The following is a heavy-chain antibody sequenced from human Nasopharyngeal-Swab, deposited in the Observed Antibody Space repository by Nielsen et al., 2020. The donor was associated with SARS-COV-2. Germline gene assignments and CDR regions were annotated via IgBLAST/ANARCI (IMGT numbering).Heavy chain of an antibody. Sequence: WIRQPPGNGLEWIGEINHSGSTNYNPSLKSRVTTSEDTSKSQFSLKLSSVTAADTAVYYCARVRARRSFGGVIVPFDYWGQGTLVTVSS. CDR2: INHSGST. CDR3: ARVRARRSFGGVIVPFDY. V-gene: IGHV4-34*01. J-gene: IGHJ4*02. D-gene: IGHD3-16*02.